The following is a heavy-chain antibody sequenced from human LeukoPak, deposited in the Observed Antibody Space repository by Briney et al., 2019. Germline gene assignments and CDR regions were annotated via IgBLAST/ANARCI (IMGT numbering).Heavy chain of an antibody. Sequence: GESLKISCEGSGYTFTNYWIGWVRQMPVKGLEFMGIIYPGDSDTRYSPSFQGQVAISVDKSINTAYLQWSSLKASDSAMYYCARAGYSNRWDGVDYWGQGTLVTVSS. J-gene: IGHJ4*02. V-gene: IGHV5-51*01. CDR1: GYTFTNYW. CDR3: ARAGYSNRWDGVDY. D-gene: IGHD2/OR15-2a*01. CDR2: IYPGDSDT.